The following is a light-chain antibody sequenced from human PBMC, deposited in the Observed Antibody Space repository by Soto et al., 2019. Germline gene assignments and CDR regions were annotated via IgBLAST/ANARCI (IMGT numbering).Light chain of an antibody. CDR2: EAA. Sequence: EIVLTQSPATLSLSPGERATLSCRASQSVSSYLAWYQQKPGQAPRLLIYEAANRATGIPARFSGSGSGTDFTLTISSLQSEDSAVYYCQQRSYWPPYTFGRGTKVDIK. V-gene: IGKV3-11*01. CDR1: QSVSSY. CDR3: QQRSYWPPYT. J-gene: IGKJ2*01.